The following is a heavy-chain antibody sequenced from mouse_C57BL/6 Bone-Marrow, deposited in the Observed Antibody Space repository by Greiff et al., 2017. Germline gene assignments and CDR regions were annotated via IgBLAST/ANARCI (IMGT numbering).Heavy chain of an antibody. CDR1: GFTFSDYG. V-gene: IGHV5-17*01. J-gene: IGHJ1*03. CDR2: IRSGSSTI. CDR3: ASRGGSSSYWYFDV. D-gene: IGHD1-1*01. Sequence: VQLKESGGGLVKPGGSLKLSCAASGFTFSDYGMHWVRQAPEKGLEWVAYIRSGSSTIYYADTVKGRFTISRDNAKNTLFLQMTSLRSEYTAMYYCASRGGSSSYWYFDVWGTGTTVTVSS.